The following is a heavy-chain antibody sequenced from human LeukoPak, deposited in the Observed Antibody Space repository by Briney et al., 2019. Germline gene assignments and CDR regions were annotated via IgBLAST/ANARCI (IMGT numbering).Heavy chain of an antibody. CDR2: ISAYNGNT. D-gene: IGHD2-8*01. J-gene: IGHJ4*02. V-gene: IGHV1-18*01. CDR1: GGTFSSYA. CDR3: ARAGWPLYHDY. Sequence: ASVKVSCKASGGTFSSYAISWVRQAPGQGLEWMGWISAYNGNTNYVQKLQGRVTMTTDTSTSTAYMELRSLRSDDTAVYYCARAGWPLYHDYWGQGTLVTVSS.